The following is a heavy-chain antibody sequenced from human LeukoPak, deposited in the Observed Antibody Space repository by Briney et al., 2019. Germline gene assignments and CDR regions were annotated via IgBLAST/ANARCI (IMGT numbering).Heavy chain of an antibody. D-gene: IGHD5-18*01. Sequence: GESLKISCKGSGYSFTSYWIGWVRQMPGKGLEWMGIIYPGDSDTRYSPSFQGQVTISADKSISTAYLQWSSLKASDTAMYYCARRYSYGSLGYYYMDVWGKGTTFTVSS. V-gene: IGHV5-51*01. CDR3: ARRYSYGSLGYYYMDV. J-gene: IGHJ6*03. CDR2: IYPGDSDT. CDR1: GYSFTSYW.